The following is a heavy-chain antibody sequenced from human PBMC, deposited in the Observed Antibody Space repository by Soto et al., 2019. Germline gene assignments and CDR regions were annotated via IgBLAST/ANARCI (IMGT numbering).Heavy chain of an antibody. CDR2: IIPILGIA. CDR1: GGTFSSYT. CDR3: ARDRGPDSSGWYDY. Sequence: SVKVSCKASGGTFSSYTISWVRQAPGQGLEWMGRIIPILGIANYAQKFQGRVTITADKSTSTAYMELSSLRSEDTAVYYCARDRGPDSSGWYDYWGQGTLVTVSS. J-gene: IGHJ4*02. V-gene: IGHV1-69*04. D-gene: IGHD6-19*01.